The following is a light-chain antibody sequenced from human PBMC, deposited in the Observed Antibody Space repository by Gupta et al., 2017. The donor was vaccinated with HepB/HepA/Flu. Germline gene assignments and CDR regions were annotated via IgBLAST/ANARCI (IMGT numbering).Light chain of an antibody. CDR1: QTVSSRY. CDR3: QQYGSSLPIT. V-gene: IGKV3-20*01. Sequence: IVLTQSPGILSLTPGERATLSCRASQTVSSRYFAWYQQKPGQAPRVLIYGASSRDTGIPDRFSGSGSGTDFTLTISRLEPEDFAVYYCQQYGSSLPITFGQGTRLDI. CDR2: GAS. J-gene: IGKJ5*01.